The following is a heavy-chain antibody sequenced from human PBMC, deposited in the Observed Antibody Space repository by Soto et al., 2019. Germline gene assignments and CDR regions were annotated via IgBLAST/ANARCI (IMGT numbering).Heavy chain of an antibody. J-gene: IGHJ6*02. Sequence: ASVKISCKASGGTFSSYAISWVRQAPGQGLEWMGGIIPISGDTEYAQKFQGRVTMTRDTSISTAYMDLRSLISDDTAVYYCARVRRSHYAMEVWGQGTTVTVSS. CDR1: GGTFSSYA. CDR3: ARVRRSHYAMEV. D-gene: IGHD3-16*01. CDR2: IIPISGDT. V-gene: IGHV1-2*02.